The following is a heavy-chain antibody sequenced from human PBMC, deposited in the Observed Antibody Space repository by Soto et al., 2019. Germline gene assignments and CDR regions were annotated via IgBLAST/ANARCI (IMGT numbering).Heavy chain of an antibody. CDR3: AKDQATVVVVAAIPFDY. J-gene: IGHJ4*02. D-gene: IGHD2-15*01. Sequence: PGGSLRLSCAVSGFTFSSYAMSWVRQAPGKGLEWVSAISGSGGSTYYADSVKGRFTISRDNSKNTLYLQMNSLRAEDTAVYYCAKDQATVVVVAAIPFDYWGQGTLVTVSS. CDR2: ISGSGGST. V-gene: IGHV3-23*01. CDR1: GFTFSSYA.